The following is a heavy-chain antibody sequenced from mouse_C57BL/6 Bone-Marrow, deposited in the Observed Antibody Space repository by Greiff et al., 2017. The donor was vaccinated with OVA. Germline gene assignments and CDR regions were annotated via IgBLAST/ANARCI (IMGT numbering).Heavy chain of an antibody. CDR2: ISYSGST. V-gene: IGHV3-8*01. J-gene: IGHJ3*01. CDR1: GYSITSDY. Sequence: EVKVVESGPGLAKPSQTLSLTCSVTGYSITSDYWNWIRKFPGNKLEYMGYISYSGSTYYNPSLKSRISITRDTSKNQYYLQLNSVTTEDTATYYCARSPSYGSSWFAYWGQGTLVTVSA. CDR3: ARSPSYGSSWFAY. D-gene: IGHD1-1*01.